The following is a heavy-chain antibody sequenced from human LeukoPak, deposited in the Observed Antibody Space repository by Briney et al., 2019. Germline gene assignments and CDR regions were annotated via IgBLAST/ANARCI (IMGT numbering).Heavy chain of an antibody. CDR3: AGGGWYYYDSSGYYFDY. Sequence: PGGSLRLSCAASDFTFSNYTMSWVRQAPGRGLALVSSISSDSLYIYYADSVRGRFTISRDNAKNSLYLQMNSLRAEDTAVYYCAGGGWYYYDSSGYYFDYWGQGTLVTVSS. J-gene: IGHJ4*02. CDR1: DFTFSNYT. CDR2: ISSDSLYI. D-gene: IGHD3-22*01. V-gene: IGHV3-21*01.